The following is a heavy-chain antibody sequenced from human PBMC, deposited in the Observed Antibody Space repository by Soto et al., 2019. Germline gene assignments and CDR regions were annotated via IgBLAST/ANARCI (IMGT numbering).Heavy chain of an antibody. CDR3: ARDKVRSRSLHYYYGMDV. Sequence: SETLSLTCTVSDGSISSGSYYWSWIRQHPGKGLEWIGYIYYSGSTYYNPSLKSRVSISIDTSQNHFSLRLSSVTAADTAVYYCARDKVRSRSLHYYYGMDVWGQGTTVTVSS. V-gene: IGHV4-31*03. D-gene: IGHD6-6*01. CDR1: DGSISSGSYY. J-gene: IGHJ6*02. CDR2: IYYSGST.